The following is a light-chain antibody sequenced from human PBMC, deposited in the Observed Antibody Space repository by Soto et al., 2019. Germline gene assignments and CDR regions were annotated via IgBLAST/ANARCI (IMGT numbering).Light chain of an antibody. CDR2: KAS. J-gene: IGKJ1*01. Sequence: DIQMTQSPSTLSASVGDRVTITCRASQSISSWLAWYQQKPGKAPKLLIYKASSLESGVPSRFSGSGSGTEFTLTISSLQPDAXETYYCQQYNSYSLTFGQGTKVDIK. CDR1: QSISSW. V-gene: IGKV1-5*03. CDR3: QQYNSYSLT.